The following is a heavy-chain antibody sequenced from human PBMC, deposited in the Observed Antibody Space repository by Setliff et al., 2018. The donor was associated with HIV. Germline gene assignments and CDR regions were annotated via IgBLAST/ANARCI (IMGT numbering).Heavy chain of an antibody. CDR2: IYYSGTT. CDR3: AMLDTSDYFRNNWFDS. CDR1: GDSISSSTFY. V-gene: IGHV4-39*01. J-gene: IGHJ5*01. D-gene: IGHD3-22*01. Sequence: PSETLSLTCTVSGDSISSSTFYWGWIRQPPGKGLEWIGSIYYSGTTYYNPSLKSRVAISVDTSKNQLSLKLTSVTAADTAVYYCAMLDTSDYFRNNWFDSWGQGTLVTVSS.